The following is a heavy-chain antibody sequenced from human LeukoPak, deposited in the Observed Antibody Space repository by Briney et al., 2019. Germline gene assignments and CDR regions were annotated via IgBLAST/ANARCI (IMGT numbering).Heavy chain of an antibody. CDR2: INHSGST. CDR3: ARGGGDYWGNWFDP. V-gene: IGHV4-34*01. CDR1: GGXFSGYY. J-gene: IGHJ5*02. Sequence: SETLSLTCAVYGGXFSGYYCSWIRQPPGKGLEWIGEINHSGSTNYNPSLKSRVTISVDTSKNQFSLKLSSVTAADTAVYYCARGGGDYWGNWFDPWGQGTLVTVSS. D-gene: IGHD4-17*01.